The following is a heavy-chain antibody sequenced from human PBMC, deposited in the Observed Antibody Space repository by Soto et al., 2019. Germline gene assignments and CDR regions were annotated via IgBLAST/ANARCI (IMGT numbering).Heavy chain of an antibody. CDR1: GYTFTSYD. CDR3: ASGCDIVVADNWFAP. CDR2: MNPNSGNT. J-gene: IGHJ5*02. D-gene: IGHD2-15*01. Sequence: ASVKVSCKASGYTFTSYDINWVRQATGQGLEWMGWMNPNSGNTGYAQKFQGRVTMTRNTSISTAYMELSSLRSEDTAVYYCASGCDIVVADNWFAPWSQRTLVTVSS. V-gene: IGHV1-8*01.